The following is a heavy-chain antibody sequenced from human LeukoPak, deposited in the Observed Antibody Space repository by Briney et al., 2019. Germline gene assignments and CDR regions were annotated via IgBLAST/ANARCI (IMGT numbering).Heavy chain of an antibody. V-gene: IGHV3-7*01. J-gene: IGHJ6*01. CDR2: IKQDGTEK. Sequence: PGGSLRLSCAASGFTFTTYWMSWVRQAPGKGLEWVANIKQDGTEKYYVDSVKGRFTISRDNAKNSLYLQMNSLRVEDTAVYYCAKVAKYYYGSETYYFFDHWGRGAPVTASS. CDR1: GFTFTTYW. CDR3: AKVAKYYYGSETYYFFDH. D-gene: IGHD3-10*01.